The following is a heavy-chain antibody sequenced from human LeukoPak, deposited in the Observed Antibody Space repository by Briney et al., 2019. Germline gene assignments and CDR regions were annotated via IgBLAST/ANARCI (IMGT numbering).Heavy chain of an antibody. CDR2: ISYDGSNK. D-gene: IGHD4-17*01. J-gene: IGHJ3*02. V-gene: IGHV3-30*04. Sequence: GGSLRLSCAASGFTFSSYAMPWVRQAPGKGLEWVAVISYDGSNKYYADSVKGRFTISRDNSKNTLYLQMNSLRAEDTAVYYCARDWYYGDYGGAFDIWGQGTMVTVSS. CDR3: ARDWYYGDYGGAFDI. CDR1: GFTFSSYA.